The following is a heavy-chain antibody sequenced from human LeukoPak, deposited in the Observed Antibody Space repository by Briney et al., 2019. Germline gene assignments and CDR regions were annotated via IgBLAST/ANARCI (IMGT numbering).Heavy chain of an antibody. D-gene: IGHD3-10*01. CDR1: GFTFSSYW. V-gene: IGHV3-74*01. J-gene: IGHJ6*03. CDR3: ARDQITMARGVIARSTAYYKLYYMDV. Sequence: GGSLRLSCAASGFTFSSYWMHWVRQAPGKGLVWVSCINSDGSSTSYADSVKGRFTISRDSAKNTLYLQMNSLRAEDTAVYYCARDQITMARGVIARSTAYYKLYYMDVWGKGITVTVSS. CDR2: INSDGSST.